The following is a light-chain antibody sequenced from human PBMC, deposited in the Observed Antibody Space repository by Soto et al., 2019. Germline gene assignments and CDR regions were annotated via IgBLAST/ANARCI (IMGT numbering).Light chain of an antibody. V-gene: IGKV4-1*01. J-gene: IGKJ4*01. CDR1: QSVFSNSKNRNH. CDR2: WAT. CDR3: HQYFRSPLT. Sequence: EIEITQSTASLAVSLCERYTINCNSNQSVFSNSKNRNHLSWYQQKPGQPPKLLIYWATTRESGVPDRFSGSGSGTDFTLTVSGLQAEDVAIYYCHQYFRSPLTFGGGTKVDI.